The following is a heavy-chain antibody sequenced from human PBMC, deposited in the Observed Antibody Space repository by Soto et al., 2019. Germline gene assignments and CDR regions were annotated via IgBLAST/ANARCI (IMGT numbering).Heavy chain of an antibody. CDR1: GGSFSGYY. CDR3: ARGNIDSSGPYDY. Sequence: PSETLSLTCAVYGGSFSGYYWSWIRQPPGKGLEWIGEINHSGSTNYNPSLKSRVTISVDTSKNQFSLKLSSVTAADTAVYYCARGNIDSSGPYDYWGQGTLVTVSS. CDR2: INHSGST. J-gene: IGHJ4*02. D-gene: IGHD3-22*01. V-gene: IGHV4-34*01.